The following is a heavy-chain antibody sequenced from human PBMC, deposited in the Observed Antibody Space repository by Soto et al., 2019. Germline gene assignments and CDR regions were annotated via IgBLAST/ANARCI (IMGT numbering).Heavy chain of an antibody. CDR2: INHSGST. J-gene: IGHJ4*02. Sequence: ASETLSLTCAVYGGSFSGYYWTWIRQPPGAGLEWIGEINHSGSTNYKPSLRGRVTISVDTSKNQLSLRVTSVTAADTAVYYCARGRTLITGTSLDYWGQGALVTVSS. CDR3: ARGRTLITGTSLDY. CDR1: GGSFSGYY. D-gene: IGHD1-20*01. V-gene: IGHV4-34*01.